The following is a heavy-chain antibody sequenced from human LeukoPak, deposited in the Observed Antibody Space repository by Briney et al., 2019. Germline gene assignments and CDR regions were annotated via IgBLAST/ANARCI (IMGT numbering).Heavy chain of an antibody. D-gene: IGHD5-24*01. CDR1: GFTFSSYA. Sequence: PGGSLRLSCAASGFTFSSYAMSWVRQAPGKGLEWVSTISGSGGTTYSADSVKGRFTISRDNSKNTLYLQMNSLRTEDTAVYYCARRMAANAFDIWGQGTMVTVSS. CDR3: ARRMAANAFDI. CDR2: ISGSGGTT. J-gene: IGHJ3*02. V-gene: IGHV3-23*01.